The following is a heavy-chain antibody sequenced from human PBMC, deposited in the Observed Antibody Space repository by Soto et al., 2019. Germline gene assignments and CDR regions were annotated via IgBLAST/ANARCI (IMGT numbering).Heavy chain of an antibody. D-gene: IGHD4-17*01. Sequence: EVQLLESGGGLVQPGGSLRLSCAASGFTFSSYAMSWVRPAPGKGLEWVSAIRYSGDTTYYTDSVKGWFTISGDNSQNALYLKMVSLRAEHPAVSYCANPSGIPSTVTPCWYFDLWGRGTLVTVSS. V-gene: IGHV3-23*01. CDR1: GFTFSSYA. J-gene: IGHJ2*01. CDR3: ANPSGIPSTVTPCWYFDL. CDR2: IRYSGDTT.